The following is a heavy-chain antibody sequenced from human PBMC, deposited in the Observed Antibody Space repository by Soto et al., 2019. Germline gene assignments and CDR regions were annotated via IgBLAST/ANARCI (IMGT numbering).Heavy chain of an antibody. CDR1: GFTFSSYG. D-gene: IGHD3-9*01. CDR2: ISYDGSNK. V-gene: IGHV3-30*18. CDR3: AKFGPYYDILTRGYYYYGMDV. Sequence: HPGGSLRLSCAASGFTFSSYGMHWVRQAPGKGLEWVAVISYDGSNKYYADSVKGRFTISRDNSKNTLYLQMNSLRAEDTAVYYCAKFGPYYDILTRGYYYYGMDVWGQGTTVTVSS. J-gene: IGHJ6*02.